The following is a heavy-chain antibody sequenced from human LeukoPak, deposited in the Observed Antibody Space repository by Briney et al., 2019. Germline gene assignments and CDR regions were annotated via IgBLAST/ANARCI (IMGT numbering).Heavy chain of an antibody. D-gene: IGHD3-16*01. J-gene: IGHJ6*02. CDR2: IIPIFGTA. CDR1: GGTFSSYA. V-gene: IGHV1-69*13. CDR3: ARDLRPYYCYYGMDV. Sequence: SVKVSCKASGGTFSSYAISWVRQAPGQGLEWMGGIIPIFGTANYAQKFQGRVTITADESTSTAYMELSSLRSEDTAVYYCARDLRPYYCYYGMDVWGQGTTVTVSS.